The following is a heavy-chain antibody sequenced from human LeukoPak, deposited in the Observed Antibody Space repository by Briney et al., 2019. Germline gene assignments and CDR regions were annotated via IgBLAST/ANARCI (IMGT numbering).Heavy chain of an antibody. CDR1: GFTFSSYG. CDR3: ARERGGIAVAGTDY. J-gene: IGHJ4*02. V-gene: IGHV3-30*03. D-gene: IGHD6-19*01. Sequence: RSLRLSCAASGFTFSSYGMHWVRQAPGKGLEWVAFLSYNGGKRYYADSVKGRFTISRDNSKNTLYLQMNSLRAEDTAVYYCARERGGIAVAGTDYWGQGTLVTVSS. CDR2: LSYNGGKR.